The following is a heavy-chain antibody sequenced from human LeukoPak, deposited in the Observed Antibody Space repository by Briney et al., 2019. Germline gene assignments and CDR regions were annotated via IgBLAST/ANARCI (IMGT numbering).Heavy chain of an antibody. Sequence: GGSLRLSCAASGFTFSSYSMNWVRQAPGKGLEWASGISWNSGSIGYADSVKGRFTISRDNAKNSLYLQMNSLRAEDTALYYCAKDILPGGYGSYFDYWGQGTLVTVSS. CDR3: AKDILPGGYGSYFDY. CDR2: ISWNSGSI. V-gene: IGHV3-9*01. CDR1: GFTFSSYS. J-gene: IGHJ4*02. D-gene: IGHD5-12*01.